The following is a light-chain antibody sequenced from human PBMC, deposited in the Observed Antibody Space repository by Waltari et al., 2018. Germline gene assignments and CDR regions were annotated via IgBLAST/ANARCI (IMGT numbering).Light chain of an antibody. CDR1: SSTLGAGYD. CDR2: RDT. J-gene: IGLJ3*02. V-gene: IGLV1-40*01. Sequence: QSVLTQPPSVSAAPGQVVTISCPGRSSTLGAGYDVHWYQHFPGAGPNLIIYRDTHRPPGVPDRFSGSKSGTSASLAVTGLQADDEADYYCQSYDRSLSGSVFGGGTKLTVL. CDR3: QSYDRSLSGSV.